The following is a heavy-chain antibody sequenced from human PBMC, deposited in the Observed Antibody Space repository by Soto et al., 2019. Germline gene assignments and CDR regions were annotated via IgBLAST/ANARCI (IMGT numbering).Heavy chain of an antibody. CDR3: ARSRSGAVPDSLGF. J-gene: IGHJ4*02. CDR2: ISGSGGST. V-gene: IGHV3-23*01. Sequence: TGGSLRLSCAASGFTFSSYAMSWVRQAPGKGLEWVSGISGSGGSTYYADSVKGRFTISRDNSKSSLFLQVNSLTSEDTAVYHCARSRSGAVPDSLGFWGQGTLVTVSS. D-gene: IGHD3-10*01. CDR1: GFTFSSYA.